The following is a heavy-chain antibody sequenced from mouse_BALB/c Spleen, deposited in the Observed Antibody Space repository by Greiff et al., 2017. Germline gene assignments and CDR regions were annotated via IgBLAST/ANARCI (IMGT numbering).Heavy chain of an antibody. CDR1: GYSITSDYA. CDR2: ISYSGST. V-gene: IGHV3-2*02. J-gene: IGHJ4*01. Sequence: VQLKESGPGLVKPSQSLSLTCTVTGYSITSDYAWNWIRQFPGNKLEWMGYISYSGSTSYNPSLKSRISITRDTSKNQFFLQLNSVTTEDTATYYCARISGSYYAMDYWGQGTSVTVSS. D-gene: IGHD2-2*01. CDR3: ARISGSYYAMDY.